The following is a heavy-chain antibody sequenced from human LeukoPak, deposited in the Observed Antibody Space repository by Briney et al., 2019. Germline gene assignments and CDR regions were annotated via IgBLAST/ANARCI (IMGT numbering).Heavy chain of an antibody. CDR1: GGSISSSSYY. CDR3: AREAGYYGSGSYSGAFDI. J-gene: IGHJ3*02. Sequence: SETLSLTCTVSGGSISSSSYYWGWIRQPPGKGLEWIGSIYYSGSTYYNTSLKSRVTKSVDTSKNQFSLKLSSVTAADTAVYYCAREAGYYGSGSYSGAFDISGQGTMVTVSS. V-gene: IGHV4-39*02. D-gene: IGHD3-10*01. CDR2: IYYSGST.